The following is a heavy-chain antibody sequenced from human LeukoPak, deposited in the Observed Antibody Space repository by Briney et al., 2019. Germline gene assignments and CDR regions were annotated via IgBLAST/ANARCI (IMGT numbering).Heavy chain of an antibody. V-gene: IGHV4-34*01. CDR3: ARGGRSTMVRGVYDY. Sequence: SETLSLTCAVYGGSFSGYYWSWIRQPPGKGLEWIGEINHSGSTNYNPSLKSRVTISVDTSKNQFSLKLSSVTAADTAVYYCARGGRSTMVRGVYDYWGQGTLVTVSS. J-gene: IGHJ4*02. CDR1: GGSFSGYY. D-gene: IGHD3-10*01. CDR2: INHSGST.